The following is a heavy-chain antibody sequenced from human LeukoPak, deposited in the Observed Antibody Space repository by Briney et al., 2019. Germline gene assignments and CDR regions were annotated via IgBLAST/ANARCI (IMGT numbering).Heavy chain of an antibody. D-gene: IGHD1-14*01. CDR1: GFTFSSYG. Sequence: GGSLRLSCAASGFTFSSYGMHWVRQAPGKGLEWVAVIWYDGGNKYYADSVKGRFTISRDNSKNTLYLQMNSLRAEDTAVCYCARDRVPEAPSAYGMDVWGQGTTVTVSS. CDR3: ARDRVPEAPSAYGMDV. J-gene: IGHJ6*02. V-gene: IGHV3-33*01. CDR2: IWYDGGNK.